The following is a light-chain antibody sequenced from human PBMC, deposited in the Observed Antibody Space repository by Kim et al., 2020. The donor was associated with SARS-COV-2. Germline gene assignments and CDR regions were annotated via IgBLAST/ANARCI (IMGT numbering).Light chain of an antibody. J-gene: IGLJ3*02. V-gene: IGLV3-19*01. CDR2: GKN. CDR3: NSRDSSGNHLV. CDR1: SLRSYY. Sequence: GQTGRITCQGDSLRSYYASWYQQKPGQAPVLVIYGKNNRPSGIPDRFSGSSSGNTASLTITGAQAEDEADYYCNSRDSSGNHLVFGGGTQLTVL.